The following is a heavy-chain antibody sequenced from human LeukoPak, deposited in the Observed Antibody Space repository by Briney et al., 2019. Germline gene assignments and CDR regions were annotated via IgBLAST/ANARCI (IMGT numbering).Heavy chain of an antibody. D-gene: IGHD3-22*01. CDR1: GFTFSSYG. V-gene: IGHV3-30*18. CDR2: ISYDGSNK. Sequence: GGSLRLSCAASGFTFSSYGMHWVRQAPGKGLEWVAVISYDGSNKYYADSVKGRFTISRDNSKNTLYLQMNSLRAEDTAMYYCAKDLSKKSYYYDSSGLDIWGQGTMVTVSS. CDR3: AKDLSKKSYYYDSSGLDI. J-gene: IGHJ3*02.